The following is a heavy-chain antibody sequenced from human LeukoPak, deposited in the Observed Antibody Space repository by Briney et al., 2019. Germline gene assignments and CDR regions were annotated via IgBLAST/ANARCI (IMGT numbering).Heavy chain of an antibody. Sequence: SETLSLTCAVYGGSISSYYWSWIRQPPGKGLEWIGYIYYSGSTNYNPSLKSRVTISVDTSKNQFSLKLSSVTAADTAVYYCASAGGGSSGWYPYYYYGMDVWGQGTTVTVSS. CDR3: ASAGGGSSGWYPYYYYGMDV. D-gene: IGHD6-19*01. V-gene: IGHV4-59*01. CDR1: GGSISSYY. CDR2: IYYSGST. J-gene: IGHJ6*02.